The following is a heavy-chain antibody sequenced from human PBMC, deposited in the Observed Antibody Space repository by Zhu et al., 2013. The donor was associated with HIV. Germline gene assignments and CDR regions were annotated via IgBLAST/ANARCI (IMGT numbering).Heavy chain of an antibody. CDR2: IIPILGIA. D-gene: IGHD3-3*01. V-gene: IGHV1-69*04. Sequence: QVQLVQSGAEVKKPGASVKVSCKASGYTFTSYGISWVRQAPGQGLEWMGRIIPILGIANYAQKFQGRVTITADKSTSTAYMELSSLRSEDTAVYYCARDRRFLECLAEWGQGTLVTVSS. CDR3: ARDRRFLECLAE. J-gene: IGHJ4*02. CDR1: GYTFTSYG.